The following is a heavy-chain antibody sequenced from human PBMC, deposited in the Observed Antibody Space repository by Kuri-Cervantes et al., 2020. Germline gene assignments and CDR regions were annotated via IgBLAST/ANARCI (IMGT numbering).Heavy chain of an antibody. CDR3: AHSPGDYDFWSGYPSYNWFDP. CDR1: GFSLSTSGVG. Sequence: SGPTLVKPTQTLTLTCTFSGFSLSTSGVGVVWIRQPPGKALEWLALIYWDDDKRYSPSLKSRLTITKDTSKNQVVLTMTNMDPVDTATYYCAHSPGDYDFWSGYPSYNWFDPWGQGTLVTVSS. CDR2: IYWDDDK. D-gene: IGHD3-3*01. V-gene: IGHV2-5*02. J-gene: IGHJ5*02.